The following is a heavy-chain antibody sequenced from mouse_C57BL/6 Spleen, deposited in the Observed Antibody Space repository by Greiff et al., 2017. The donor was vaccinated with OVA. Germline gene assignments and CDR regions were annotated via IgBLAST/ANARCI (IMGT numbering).Heavy chain of an antibody. CDR3: ARGYGSSLDY. D-gene: IGHD1-1*01. V-gene: IGHV1-50*01. CDR1: GYTFTSYW. Sequence: QVQLQQSGAELVKPGASVKLSCKASGYTFTSYWMQWVKQRPGQGLEWIGEIDPSDSYTNYNQKFKGKATLTVDTSSSTAYMQLSSLTSEDSAVYYCARGYGSSLDYWGQGTTLTVSS. J-gene: IGHJ2*01. CDR2: IDPSDSYT.